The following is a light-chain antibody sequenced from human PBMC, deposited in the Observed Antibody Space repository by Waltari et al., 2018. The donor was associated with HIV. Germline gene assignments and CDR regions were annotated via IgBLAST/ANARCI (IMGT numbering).Light chain of an antibody. J-gene: IGLJ3*02. Sequence: SYDLPQPPSVSVSPGQTARIACSGDEFPKHYSYWYQQRPGQAPVLLIYKDNERPSGIPERFSGSSSGTTVTLTITGVQADDEADYWCQSADSSGAWVFGGGTKLTVL. V-gene: IGLV3-25*03. CDR3: QSADSSGAWV. CDR2: KDN. CDR1: EFPKHY.